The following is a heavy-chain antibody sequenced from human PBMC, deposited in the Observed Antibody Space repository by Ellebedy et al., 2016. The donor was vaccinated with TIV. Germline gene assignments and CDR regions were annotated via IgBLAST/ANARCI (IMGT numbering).Heavy chain of an antibody. Sequence: AASVKVSCKASGYTFTSYDINWVRQATGQGLEWMGWISAYNGNTNYAQKPQGRVTMTTDTSTSTAYMELRSLRSDDTAVYYCARDRDYGDYVSVRFDYWGQGTLVTVSS. J-gene: IGHJ4*02. V-gene: IGHV1-18*01. D-gene: IGHD4-17*01. CDR2: ISAYNGNT. CDR1: GYTFTSYD. CDR3: ARDRDYGDYVSVRFDY.